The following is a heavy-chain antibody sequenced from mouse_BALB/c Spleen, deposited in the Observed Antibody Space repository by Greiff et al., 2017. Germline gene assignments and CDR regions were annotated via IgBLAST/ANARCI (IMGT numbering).Heavy chain of an antibody. CDR3: ARWSSYAMDY. V-gene: IGHV5-17*02. CDR1: GFTFSSFG. Sequence: EVKLQESGGGLVQPGGSRKLSCAASGFTFSSFGMHWVRQAPEKGLEWVAYISSGSSTIYYADTVKGRFTISRDNPKNTLFLQMTSLRSEDTAMYYCARWSSYAMDYWGQGTSVTVSS. CDR2: ISSGSSTI. D-gene: IGHD1-3*01. J-gene: IGHJ4*01.